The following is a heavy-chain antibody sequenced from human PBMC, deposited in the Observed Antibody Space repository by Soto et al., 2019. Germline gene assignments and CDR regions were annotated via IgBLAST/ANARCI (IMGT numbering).Heavy chain of an antibody. Sequence: PQALSPTRTVSSGFTSTGGYSWSWLLHKPGKGLEWIGYIYHSGSTYYNPSLKSRVTISVDRSKNQFSLKLSSVTAADTAVYYCARTATMITFGGVIVSDAFDIWGQGTMVT. D-gene: IGHD3-16*02. CDR3: ARTATMITFGGVIVSDAFDI. V-gene: IGHV4-30-2*01. CDR1: SGFTSTGGYS. J-gene: IGHJ3*02. CDR2: IYHSGST.